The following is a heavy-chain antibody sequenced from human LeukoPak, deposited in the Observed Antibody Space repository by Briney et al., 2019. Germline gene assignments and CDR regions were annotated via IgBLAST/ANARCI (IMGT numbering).Heavy chain of an antibody. J-gene: IGHJ6*03. CDR1: GGSISSSSYY. V-gene: IGHV4-39*01. CDR2: IYYSGST. CDR3: ARRLQDYYMDV. D-gene: IGHD2-15*01. Sequence: SETLSLTCTVSGGSISSSSYYWGWIRQPPGKGLEWIGSIYYSGSTYYNPSLKSRVTISVDTSKNQFSLKLSSVTAADTAVYYRARRLQDYYMDVWGKGTTVTVSS.